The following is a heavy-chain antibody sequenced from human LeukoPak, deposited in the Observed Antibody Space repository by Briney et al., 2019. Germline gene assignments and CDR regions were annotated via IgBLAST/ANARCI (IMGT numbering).Heavy chain of an antibody. V-gene: IGHV3-23*01. CDR3: ATYRQVLLPFES. CDR2: IFPSGGEI. D-gene: IGHD2-8*02. CDR1: GFTFSTYG. Sequence: PGGSLRLSCVGSGFTFSTYGMSWVRQPPGKGLEWVSSIFPSGGEIHYADSVRGRFTISRDNSKSTLSLQMNSLRAEDTAIYYCATYRQVLLPFESWGQGTLVTVSS. J-gene: IGHJ4*02.